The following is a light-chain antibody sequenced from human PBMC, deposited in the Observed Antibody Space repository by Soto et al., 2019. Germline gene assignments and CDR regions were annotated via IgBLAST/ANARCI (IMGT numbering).Light chain of an antibody. CDR1: SGDVGAFDY. J-gene: IGLJ1*01. CDR3: TSFTSSSTQV. V-gene: IGLV2-14*01. CDR2: EVS. Sequence: QSVLAQPASVSGSPGQSITISCTGTSGDVGAFDYVSWYQQHPGKAPKLMIFEVSDRPSGVSDRFSGSKSGSTASLTISGLQAEDEADYFCTSFTSSSTQVFGTGTKV.